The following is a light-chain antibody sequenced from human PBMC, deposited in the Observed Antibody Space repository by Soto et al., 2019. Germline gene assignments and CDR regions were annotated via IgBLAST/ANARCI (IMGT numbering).Light chain of an antibody. V-gene: IGKV1-39*01. J-gene: IGKJ4*01. CDR1: QNIGTS. CDR2: SAS. CDR3: QQCYSAVT. Sequence: VEVTQSPSSLSASVGDRVTITCRARQNIGTSLNWYQQKPGQAPKLLIFSASSLQTGVPSRFSGSGSGTHFTLTISSLQPEDIANYFCQQCYSAVTFGGGTKVE.